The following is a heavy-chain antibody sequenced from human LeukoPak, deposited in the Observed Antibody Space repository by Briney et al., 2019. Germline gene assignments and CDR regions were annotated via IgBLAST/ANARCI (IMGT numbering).Heavy chain of an antibody. Sequence: ASVKVSCKASGYTFTSYGISWVRQAPGQGLEWMGWISAYNGNTNYAQKLQGRVTMTTDTSTSTAYVELRSLRSDDTAVYYCARLYYDSSGYYYVPDYWGQGTLVTVSS. CDR3: ARLYYDSSGYYYVPDY. D-gene: IGHD3-22*01. CDR1: GYTFTSYG. CDR2: ISAYNGNT. V-gene: IGHV1-18*01. J-gene: IGHJ4*02.